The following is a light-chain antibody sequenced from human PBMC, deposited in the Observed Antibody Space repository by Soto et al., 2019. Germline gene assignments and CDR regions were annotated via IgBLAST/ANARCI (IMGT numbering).Light chain of an antibody. V-gene: IGKV1-17*01. J-gene: IGKJ4*01. CDR1: QGIGND. Sequence: DIQMTQSPSSLSSSVGDRVTITCRASQGIGNDLGWYQQKPGQAPPRLIYAASSLQSGVPSRFSGSGSGTEFPLTISSLQPEDFASYYCLQHNSYPLTFGGGTKVEIK. CDR2: AAS. CDR3: LQHNSYPLT.